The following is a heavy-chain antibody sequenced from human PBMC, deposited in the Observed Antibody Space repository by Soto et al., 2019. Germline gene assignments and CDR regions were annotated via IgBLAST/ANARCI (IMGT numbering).Heavy chain of an antibody. V-gene: IGHV4-59*01. J-gene: IGHJ6*02. CDR2: IFHSGST. D-gene: IGHD3-3*01. CDR3: ARVDYDLWSGSCPSTYAMDV. CDR1: GGSISSNY. Sequence: PSETLSVTCTVSGGSISSNYWSWIRQPPGKELEWIGYIFHSGSTTYNPSLKSRATMSVDTSKNQFSLNLSSVTAADTAVYYCARVDYDLWSGSCPSTYAMDVCGQGTTLTVSS.